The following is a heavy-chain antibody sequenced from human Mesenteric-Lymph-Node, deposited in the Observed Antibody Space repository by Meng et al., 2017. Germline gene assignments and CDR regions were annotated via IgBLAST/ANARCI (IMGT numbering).Heavy chain of an antibody. CDR1: GFSFSNSP. V-gene: IGHV3-23*01. J-gene: IGHJ4*02. CDR2: ITGSGGSS. CDR3: AREKAFDY. Sequence: GGSLRLSCAASGFSFSNSPMSWLRQAPGKGLDWVSSITGSGGSSFHADSVKGRFTISRDNAKNSLYLQMNSLRAEDTAVYYCAREKAFDYWGQGTLVTVSS.